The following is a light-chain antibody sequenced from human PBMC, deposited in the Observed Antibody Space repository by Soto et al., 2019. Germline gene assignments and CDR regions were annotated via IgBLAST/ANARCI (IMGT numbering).Light chain of an antibody. Sequence: QSVLTQPRSVSASPGQSVTISCTGASSDVGRYDYVSWYQQHPGKAPKLIVYDVTERPSGVPDRFSGSKSGNTASLTISGLQAEDEADYSCCSFAGSYSYVFGNVTKVTVL. V-gene: IGLV2-11*01. CDR3: CSFAGSYSYV. CDR1: SSDVGRYDY. J-gene: IGLJ1*01. CDR2: DVT.